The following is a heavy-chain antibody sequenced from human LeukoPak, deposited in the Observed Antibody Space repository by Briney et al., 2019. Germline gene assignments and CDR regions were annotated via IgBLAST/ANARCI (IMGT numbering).Heavy chain of an antibody. Sequence: SETLSLTCAVSGGSISRGGYSWSWIRQPPGKGLEWIGYIYHSGSTYYNPSLKSRVTISVDRSKNQFSLKLSSVTAADTAVYYCARVTIAAAFDIWGQGTMVTVSS. J-gene: IGHJ3*02. D-gene: IGHD3-9*01. V-gene: IGHV4-30-2*01. CDR1: GGSISRGGYS. CDR3: ARVTIAAAFDI. CDR2: IYHSGST.